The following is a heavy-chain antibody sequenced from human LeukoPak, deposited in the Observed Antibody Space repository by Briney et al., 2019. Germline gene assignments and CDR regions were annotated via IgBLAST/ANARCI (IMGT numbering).Heavy chain of an antibody. D-gene: IGHD3-22*01. Sequence: GASVKVSCKVSGYTLTELSMHWVRQAPGKGLEWMGGFDPEDGETIYAQKFQGRVTMTEDTSTDTAYMELSSLRSEDTAVYYCATEGPIRNYYDSSGYKYWGQGTLVTVSS. V-gene: IGHV1-24*01. CDR3: ATEGPIRNYYDSSGYKY. CDR2: FDPEDGET. J-gene: IGHJ4*02. CDR1: GYTLTELS.